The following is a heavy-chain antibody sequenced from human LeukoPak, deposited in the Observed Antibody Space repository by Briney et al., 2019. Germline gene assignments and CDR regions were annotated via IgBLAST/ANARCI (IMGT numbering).Heavy chain of an antibody. CDR1: GGTFSSYA. CDR2: SIPIFGTA. D-gene: IGHD6-19*01. V-gene: IGHV1-69*13. J-gene: IGHJ4*02. Sequence: SVKVSCKASGGTFSSYAISWVRQAPGQGLEWMGGSIPIFGTANYAQKFQGRVTITADESTSTAYMELSSPRSEATAVYSCARDSSLGAVAAEGLFDYWGQGTLVTVSS. CDR3: ARDSSLGAVAAEGLFDY.